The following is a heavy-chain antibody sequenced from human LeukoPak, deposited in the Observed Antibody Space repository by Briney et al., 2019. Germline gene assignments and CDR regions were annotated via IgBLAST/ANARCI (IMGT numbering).Heavy chain of an antibody. CDR2: INPSGGST. Sequence: ASVKVSCKASGYIFIGYYMHWVRQAPGQGLEWMGIINPSGGSTSYAQKFQGRVTMTRDTSTSTVYMELSSLRSEDTAVYYCARDGSDMVRGSSCYYMDVWGKGTTVTISS. D-gene: IGHD3-10*01. CDR1: GYIFIGYY. V-gene: IGHV1-46*01. J-gene: IGHJ6*03. CDR3: ARDGSDMVRGSSCYYMDV.